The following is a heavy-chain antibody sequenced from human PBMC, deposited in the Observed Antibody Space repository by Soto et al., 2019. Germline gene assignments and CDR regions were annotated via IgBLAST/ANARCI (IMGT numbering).Heavy chain of an antibody. CDR1: GGSISRSSYF. Sequence: TSETLSLTCILSGGSISRSSYFWGWIRQPPGKGPEWIGSVFYGGSTYHKPSLQSRVTISVDTSKNQFSLRLSSVTATDTSFYYCARLSSSIGAQVPAAPYYVDYWAQGILVTVSS. CDR3: ARLSSSIGAQVPAAPYYVDY. D-gene: IGHD2-2*01. CDR2: VFYGGST. J-gene: IGHJ4*02. V-gene: IGHV4-39*01.